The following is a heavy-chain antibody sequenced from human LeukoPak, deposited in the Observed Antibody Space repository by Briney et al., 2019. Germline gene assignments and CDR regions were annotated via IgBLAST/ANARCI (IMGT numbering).Heavy chain of an antibody. CDR2: ISGSGGST. D-gene: IGHD5-18*01. J-gene: IGHJ4*02. V-gene: IGHV3-23*01. CDR1: GFTFSSYA. Sequence: PGGSLRLSCAASGFTFSSYAMSWVRQAPGKGLEWVSAISGSGGSTYYADSVKGRFTISRDNSKSTLYLKMNSLRAEDTAVYYCAKPARTWIQLSTLWDWGQGTLVTVSS. CDR3: AKPARTWIQLSTLWD.